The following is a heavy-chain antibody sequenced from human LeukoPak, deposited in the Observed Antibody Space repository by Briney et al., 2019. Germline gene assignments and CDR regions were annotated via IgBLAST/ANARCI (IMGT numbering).Heavy chain of an antibody. Sequence: SETLSLTCTVSGGSISSHYWSWLRQPPGKGLEWIAYLDDSVRTKDNPSLKGRVTLSADTSKNQHSLRLSSVTAADTAVYYCATIKRGDIYGYFDFWGQGILVTVSS. J-gene: IGHJ4*02. CDR3: ATIKRGDIYGYFDF. CDR2: LDDSVRT. D-gene: IGHD5-18*01. CDR1: GGSISSHY. V-gene: IGHV4-59*11.